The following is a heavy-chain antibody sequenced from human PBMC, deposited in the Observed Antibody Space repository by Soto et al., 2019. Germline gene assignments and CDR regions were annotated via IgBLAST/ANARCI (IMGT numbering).Heavy chain of an antibody. CDR2: ISGSGGST. CDR1: GFTFSSYA. D-gene: IGHD3-10*01. Sequence: GGSLRLSCAASGFTFSSYAMSWVRQAPGKGLEWVSAISGSGGSTYYADSVKGRFTISRDNSKNTLYLQMNSLRAEDTAVYYCAKDDSWFGELRGSYYYMDVWGKGTTVTVSS. CDR3: AKDDSWFGELRGSYYYMDV. J-gene: IGHJ6*03. V-gene: IGHV3-23*01.